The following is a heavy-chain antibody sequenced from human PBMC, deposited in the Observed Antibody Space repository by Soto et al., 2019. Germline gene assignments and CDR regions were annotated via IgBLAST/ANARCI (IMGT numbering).Heavy chain of an antibody. J-gene: IGHJ6*02. CDR2: IYYSGST. Sequence: QVQLQESGPGLVKPSETLSLTCTVSGCSISSYYWSWIRQPPGKGLELIGYIYYSGSTNYNPSLKSRVTISVDTSTNQFSLQLSSVTAADTAVYYCARVGSSSWYGYYYYGMDVWGQGTTVTVSS. V-gene: IGHV4-59*01. D-gene: IGHD6-13*01. CDR1: GCSISSYY. CDR3: ARVGSSSWYGYYYYGMDV.